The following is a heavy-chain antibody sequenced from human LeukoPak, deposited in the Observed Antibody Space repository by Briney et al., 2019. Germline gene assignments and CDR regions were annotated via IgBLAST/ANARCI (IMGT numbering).Heavy chain of an antibody. CDR2: IKQDGSEK. CDR3: ASDRHLDY. Sequence: GGSLRLSCAASGFTLRSYSMRWVRQAPGKGLEWVANIKQDGSEKYYVGSAKGRFTISRDNAKNSLYLQMNSLRAEDTAMYYCASDRHLDYWGQGTLVTVSS. CDR1: GFTLRSYS. J-gene: IGHJ4*02. V-gene: IGHV3-7*01.